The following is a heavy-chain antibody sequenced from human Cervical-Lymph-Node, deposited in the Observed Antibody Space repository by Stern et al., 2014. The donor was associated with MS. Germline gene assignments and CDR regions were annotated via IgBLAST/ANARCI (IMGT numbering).Heavy chain of an antibody. CDR3: ARDGSKYKWSWVY. D-gene: IGHD1-20*01. CDR1: GNTFTRET. V-gene: IGHV1-3*04. J-gene: IGHJ4*02. Sequence: QVQLVQSGAEVKKPGASVKVSCEASGNTFTRETMHWVRQAPGQSLEWMGWINTDNGNTKYSQKFQGRVTLTRDTSASIVYMELSSLRSEDTAVYYCARDGSKYKWSWVYWGQGTLVTVSS. CDR2: INTDNGNT.